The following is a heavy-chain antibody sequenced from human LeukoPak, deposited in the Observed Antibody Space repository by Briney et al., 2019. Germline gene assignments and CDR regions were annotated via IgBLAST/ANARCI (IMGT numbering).Heavy chain of an antibody. V-gene: IGHV3-30*04. CDR3: AIAWRGSFTTFDY. Sequence: GGSLRLSCAASGFTFSSYAMHWVRQAPGKGLEWVAVISYDGSNKYYADSVKGRFTISRDNSKNTLYLQMNSLRAEDTAVYYCAIAWRGSFTTFDYWGQGTLVTVSS. CDR2: ISYDGSNK. CDR1: GFTFSSYA. D-gene: IGHD1-26*01. J-gene: IGHJ4*02.